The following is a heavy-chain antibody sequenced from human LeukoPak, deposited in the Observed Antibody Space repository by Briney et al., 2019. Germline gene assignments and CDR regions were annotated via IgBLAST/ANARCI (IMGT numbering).Heavy chain of an antibody. D-gene: IGHD3-10*01. CDR3: ERKITMDREVIRADYFDY. J-gene: IGHJ4*02. Sequence: PSETLSLTCAVSGGSISIDNWSWSRQPPGKGLEWIGYIYYSGSTNYNPSLKSRVTISVDTSKNPFSLKLSSVTVEHKVIYYCERKITMDREVIRADYFDYWGQGTLVTVSS. CDR1: GGSISIDN. V-gene: IGHV4-59*08. CDR2: IYYSGST.